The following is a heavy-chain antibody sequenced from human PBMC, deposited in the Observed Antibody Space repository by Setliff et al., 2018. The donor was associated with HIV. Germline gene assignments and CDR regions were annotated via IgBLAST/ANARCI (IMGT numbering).Heavy chain of an antibody. J-gene: IGHJ3*02. V-gene: IGHV3-48*04. Sequence: GGSLRLSCAASGFIFSSYAMHWVRQAPGKGLEWVSYISAASTTTYYTDSVKGRFSISRDNAKNSLYLQMNSLRAEDTAMYYCARFGYSHDYSFDMWGQGTMVTVSS. CDR2: ISAASTTT. CDR3: ARFGYSHDYSFDM. D-gene: IGHD5-18*01. CDR1: GFIFSSYA.